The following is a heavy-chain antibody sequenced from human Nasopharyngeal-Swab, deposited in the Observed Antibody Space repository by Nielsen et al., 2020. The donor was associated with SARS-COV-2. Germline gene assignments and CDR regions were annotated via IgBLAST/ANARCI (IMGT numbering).Heavy chain of an antibody. V-gene: IGHV3-21*01. Sequence: GESLKISCAASGFTFSSYSMNWVRQAPGKGLEWVSSISSSSSYIYYADSVKGRFTISRDNAKNSLYLQMNSLRAEDTAVYYCARDTHSSGWQFSYYYYGMDVWGQGTTVTVSS. CDR3: ARDTHSSGWQFSYYYYGMDV. CDR2: ISSSSSYI. J-gene: IGHJ6*02. D-gene: IGHD6-19*01. CDR1: GFTFSSYS.